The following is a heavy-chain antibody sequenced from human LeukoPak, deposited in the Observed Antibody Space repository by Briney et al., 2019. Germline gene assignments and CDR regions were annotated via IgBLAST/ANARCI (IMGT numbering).Heavy chain of an antibody. J-gene: IGHJ6*03. CDR3: AKVQRHGDYLYYYYYMDV. CDR1: GFTFSSYG. V-gene: IGHV3-30*02. Sequence: GGSLRLSCAASGFTFSSYGMHWVRQAPGKGLEWVAFIRYDGSNKYYADSVKGRFTISRDNSKNTLYLQMNSLRAEDTAVYYCAKVQRHGDYLYYYYYMDVWGKGTTVTISS. CDR2: IRYDGSNK. D-gene: IGHD4-17*01.